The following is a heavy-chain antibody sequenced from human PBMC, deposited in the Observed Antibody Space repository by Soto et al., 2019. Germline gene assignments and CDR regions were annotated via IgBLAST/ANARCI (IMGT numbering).Heavy chain of an antibody. D-gene: IGHD3-10*01. CDR3: ARGGGFLGY. CDR2: ISHTGST. CDR1: GGSISSGGYS. Sequence: QLQLQESGSGLVKPSQTLSLTCAVSGGSISSGGYSWSWIRQPPGKGLEWIGYISHTGSTSYNPSIKSRGTISVDRSKNQFSLKLSSVTAADTAVYYCARGGGFLGYWGQGTLVTVSS. J-gene: IGHJ4*02. V-gene: IGHV4-30-2*01.